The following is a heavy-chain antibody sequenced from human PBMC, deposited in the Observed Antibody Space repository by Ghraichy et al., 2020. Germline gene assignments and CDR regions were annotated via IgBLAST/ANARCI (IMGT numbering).Heavy chain of an antibody. CDR1: GGSISSASYY. J-gene: IGHJ5*02. V-gene: IGHV4-39*01. CDR3: ARQATAITPARMFDP. Sequence: LNISCTVSGGSISSASYYWGWIRQPPGKGLEWIGSIYYSGTIYSNPSLRSRVAISMDTSKNQFSLELTSVTASDTAVYYCARQATAITPARMFDPWGQGTMVIVSS. D-gene: IGHD5-24*01. CDR2: IYYSGTI.